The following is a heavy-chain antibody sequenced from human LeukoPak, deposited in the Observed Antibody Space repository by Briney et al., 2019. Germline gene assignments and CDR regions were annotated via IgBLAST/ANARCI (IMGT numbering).Heavy chain of an antibody. CDR1: GVSISGSYYY. V-gene: IGHV4-39*01. D-gene: IGHD1-26*01. J-gene: IGHJ4*02. Sequence: PSETLSLTCAVSGVSISGSYYYWGWIRQPPGKGLEWIGNIYYSGSTYYNASLQSRVTISIHTSKNQFSLRLNSVTAADTAMYFCVKSGGYGLIDYWGQGTLVTVSS. CDR2: IYYSGST. CDR3: VKSGGYGLIDY.